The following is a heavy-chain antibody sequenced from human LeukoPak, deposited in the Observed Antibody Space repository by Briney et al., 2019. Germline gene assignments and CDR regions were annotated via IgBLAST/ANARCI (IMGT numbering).Heavy chain of an antibody. CDR2: ISGSGGST. D-gene: IGHD6-19*01. V-gene: IGHV3-23*01. CDR3: ARVPNDSGWAGDC. J-gene: IGHJ4*02. Sequence: GGSLRLSCAASGFTFSSYAMSWVRQAPGKGLEWVSAISGSGGSTYYADSVKGRFTISRDNFKNTLFLQMNNLGVEDTGVYYCARVPNDSGWAGDCWGQGTLVTVSS. CDR1: GFTFSSYA.